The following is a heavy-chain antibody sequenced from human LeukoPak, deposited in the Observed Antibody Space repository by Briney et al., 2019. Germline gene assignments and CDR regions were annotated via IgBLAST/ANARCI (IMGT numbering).Heavy chain of an antibody. CDR1: GGSLSRYY. J-gene: IGHJ2*01. V-gene: IGHV4-4*08. Sequence: PSETLSLTCTVSGGSLSRYYWSWIRQPPGKGLEWIGYIYSTGSTNSNPSLKSRVTISIDTSRNQFSLSLTSVTAADTAVYYCARDKGPYWYFDLWGRGTLVTVSS. CDR2: IYSTGST. CDR3: ARDKGPYWYFDL.